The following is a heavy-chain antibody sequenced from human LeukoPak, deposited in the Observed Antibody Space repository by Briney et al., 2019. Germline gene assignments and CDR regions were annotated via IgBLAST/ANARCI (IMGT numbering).Heavy chain of an antibody. Sequence: PGGSLRLSCAASGLTFSSYSMNWVRQAPGKGLEWVSSISSSSSYIYYADSVKGRFTISRDNAKNSLYLQMNSLRAEDTAVYYSARDHSSWARDYYYYYGMDVWGQGTTVTVSS. CDR2: ISSSSSYI. V-gene: IGHV3-21*01. D-gene: IGHD6-13*01. CDR3: ARDHSSWARDYYYYYGMDV. J-gene: IGHJ6*02. CDR1: GLTFSSYS.